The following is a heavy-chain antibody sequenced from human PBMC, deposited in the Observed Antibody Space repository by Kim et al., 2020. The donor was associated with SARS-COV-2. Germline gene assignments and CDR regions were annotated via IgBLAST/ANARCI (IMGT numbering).Heavy chain of an antibody. CDR2: WYDGRSK. V-gene: IGHV3-33*01. CDR3: AITYV. J-gene: IGHJ6*02. Sequence: WYDGRSKYYADAVKGRFTISRENSKNTLYLQMNSLRAEDTAVYYCAITYVWGQGTTVTVSS.